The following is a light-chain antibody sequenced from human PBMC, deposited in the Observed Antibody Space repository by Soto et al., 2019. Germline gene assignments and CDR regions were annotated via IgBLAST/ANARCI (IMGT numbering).Light chain of an antibody. Sequence: DIVSTQSPDTRSGSAXXXXXXSCXASQSVRDNLAWYQQKPGQAPRLLIFGASTRATGIPASFSGSGSGTEFTLTISSLQSEDFAFYFCQQYNNWPPTFGQGTRLEI. CDR1: QSVRDN. J-gene: IGKJ5*01. CDR3: QQYNNWPPT. V-gene: IGKV3-15*01. CDR2: GAS.